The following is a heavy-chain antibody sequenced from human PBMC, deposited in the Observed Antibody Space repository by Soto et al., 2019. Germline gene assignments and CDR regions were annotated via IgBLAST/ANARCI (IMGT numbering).Heavy chain of an antibody. CDR1: GFTFSTYS. D-gene: IGHD6-6*01. J-gene: IGHJ4*02. V-gene: IGHV3-48*02. CDR3: ARDRPGHSSSFWFGY. CDR2: ISSSGSTI. Sequence: PGGSLRLSCAASGFTFSTYSMNWVRQAPGKGLEWVSYISSSGSTIYYADSVKGRFTISRDNAKNSLYLQMDSLRDEDTAVYYCARDRPGHSSSFWFGYWGQGTLVTVSS.